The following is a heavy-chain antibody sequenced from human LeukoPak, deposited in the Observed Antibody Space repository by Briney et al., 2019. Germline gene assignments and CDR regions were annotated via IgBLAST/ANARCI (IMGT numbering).Heavy chain of an antibody. D-gene: IGHD2-2*01. V-gene: IGHV4-59*01. CDR3: ARGTNWAYYGMDV. CDR2: IYYSGST. CDR1: GGSISSYY. J-gene: IGHJ6*02. Sequence: SETLSLTCTVSGGSISSYYWSWIRQPPGKGLEWIGYIYYSGSTNYNPSLKSRVAISVDTSKNQFSLKLSSVTAADTAVYYCARGTNWAYYGMDVWGQGTTVTVSS.